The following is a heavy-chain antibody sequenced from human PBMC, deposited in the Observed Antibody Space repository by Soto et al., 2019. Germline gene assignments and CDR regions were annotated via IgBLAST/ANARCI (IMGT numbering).Heavy chain of an antibody. CDR1: GLRLKNVG. Sequence: PCGCMELGCAACGLRLKNVGMDGVRQATGKGLVWVSHINSDGSDSTHADSVKGRFTISRDNAKNTLYLQMNSLRAEDTAVYFCVRDDPGLGMDYWGLGTLVTVSS. D-gene: IGHD1-26*01. J-gene: IGHJ4*02. V-gene: IGHV3-74*01. CDR2: INSDGSDS. CDR3: VRDDPGLGMDY.